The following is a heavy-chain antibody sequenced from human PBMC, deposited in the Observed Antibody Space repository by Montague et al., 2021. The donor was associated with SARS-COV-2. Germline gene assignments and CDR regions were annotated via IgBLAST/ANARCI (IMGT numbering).Heavy chain of an antibody. V-gene: IGHV4-4*07. CDR2: IDTSGSP. CDR1: GASISSSY. D-gene: IGHD5-18*01. CDR3: ARDGRRLYTYGSLDY. J-gene: IGHJ4*02. Sequence: SETLSLTCTVSGASISSSYWGWIRQTAGKGLEWIGRIDTSGSPKYNPSLKSRVTMSLDTSKNQFPLKVNSVTVADTAMYFCARDGRRLYTYGSLDYWGQGILVTVSS.